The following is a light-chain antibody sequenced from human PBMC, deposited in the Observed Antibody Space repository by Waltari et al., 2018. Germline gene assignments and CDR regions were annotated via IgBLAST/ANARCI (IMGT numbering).Light chain of an antibody. V-gene: IGKV3-20*01. CDR3: QQYGRSVT. J-gene: IGKJ4*01. CDR2: GAS. CDR1: QSVTNNY. Sequence: DILLTQSPGTLSLSPGEGATPSRRASQSVTNNYLARYQQKPGQAPRLLIYGASSRATGIPDRFSGSGSGTDFTLTITRLEPEDFAAYYCQQYGRSVTFGGGTKLQIK.